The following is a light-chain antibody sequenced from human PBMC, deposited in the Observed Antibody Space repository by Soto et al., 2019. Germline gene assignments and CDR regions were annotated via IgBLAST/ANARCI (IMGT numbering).Light chain of an antibody. CDR2: WAS. J-gene: IGKJ2*01. CDR1: QSVLYSSNNKNY. V-gene: IGKV4-1*01. CDR3: QQYYSIPQT. Sequence: DIVMTQSPDSLAVSLGERATINCKSSQSVLYSSNNKNYLSWYQQKPGQPPKLLIYWASTRQSGVPDRFSGSGPGTDFTLTISSLQAEDVAVYYCQQYYSIPQTFGQGTKLEIK.